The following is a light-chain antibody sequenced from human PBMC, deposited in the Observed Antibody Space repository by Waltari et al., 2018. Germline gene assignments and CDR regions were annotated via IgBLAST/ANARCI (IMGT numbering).Light chain of an antibody. V-gene: IGKV1-33*01. CDR1: QHVSKY. Sequence: DIQMTQSPSSLSASVGDRVTITCQASQHVSKYLNWYQQKPGKAPNLLIYDASNLQRGVPSRFSGSGSGTHFTFTISSLQPEDIATYDCQQYYNVPRTFGQGTRLEIK. CDR2: DAS. J-gene: IGKJ5*01. CDR3: QQYYNVPRT.